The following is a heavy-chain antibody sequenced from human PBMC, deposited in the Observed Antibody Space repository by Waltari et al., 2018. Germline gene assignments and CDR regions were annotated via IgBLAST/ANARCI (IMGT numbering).Heavy chain of an antibody. CDR3: ARARGSVKNRYGMDV. CDR1: GGSISSYY. V-gene: IGHV4-59*01. CDR2: IYYSGST. J-gene: IGHJ6*02. Sequence: QVQLQESGPGLVKPSETLSLTCTVSGGSISSYYWSWIRQPPGKGLEWIGYIYYSGSTNYNPSFKSRVTISVDTSKNQCSLKLSSVTAADTAVYYCARARGSVKNRYGMDVWGQGTTVTVSS. D-gene: IGHD3-10*01.